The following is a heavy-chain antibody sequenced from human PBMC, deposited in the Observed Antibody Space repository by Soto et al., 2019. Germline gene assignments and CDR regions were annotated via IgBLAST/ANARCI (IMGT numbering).Heavy chain of an antibody. Sequence: QVQLVESGGGWVQPGRSLRLSCEATGFSFTTYGMHWVRQAPGKGLEWVAVIGYDGNNKYYADSVEGRFTISRDNSKNTVYLQMKSLRGDDTAVYYCGRGGVTGIVGIFGRPLDIWGQGTVVTVSS. J-gene: IGHJ3*02. D-gene: IGHD1-1*01. CDR2: IGYDGNNK. V-gene: IGHV3-33*01. CDR3: GRGGVTGIVGIFGRPLDI. CDR1: GFSFTTYG.